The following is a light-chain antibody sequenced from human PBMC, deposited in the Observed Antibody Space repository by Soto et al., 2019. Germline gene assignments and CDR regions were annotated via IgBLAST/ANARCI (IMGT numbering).Light chain of an antibody. CDR1: QSVSNN. J-gene: IGKJ1*01. CDR3: QQYNTWPRT. V-gene: IGKV3-15*01. CDR2: AAS. Sequence: EIVLTHSPGTLSLSPWERATLSSSASQSVSNNYLAWYQQKPGQAPRLLIYAASTRATGIPARFSGSGSGTEFTLTISNLQSEDFAVYYCQQYNTWPRTFGQGTKVDIK.